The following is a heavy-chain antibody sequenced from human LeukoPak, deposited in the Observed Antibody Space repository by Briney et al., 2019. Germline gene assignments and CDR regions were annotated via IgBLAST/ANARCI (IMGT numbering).Heavy chain of an antibody. CDR1: GGSITSYY. CDR2: IHSSGGT. Sequence: SETLSLTCTVSGGSITSYYWTYIRQPAGKGLEWIGRIHSSGGTNYSPSLKSRVTMALDTSKNQFSLNLSSVTAADTAIYYCAREFSGTSIAARVFDSWGQGTLVTVSS. V-gene: IGHV4-4*07. D-gene: IGHD6-6*01. J-gene: IGHJ4*02. CDR3: AREFSGTSIAARVFDS.